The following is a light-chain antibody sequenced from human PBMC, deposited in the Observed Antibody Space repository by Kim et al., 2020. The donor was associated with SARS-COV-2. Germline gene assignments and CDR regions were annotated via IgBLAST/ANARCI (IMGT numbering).Light chain of an antibody. CDR2: QDS. CDR3: QAWDSSTHWV. CDR1: KLGDKY. V-gene: IGLV3-1*01. J-gene: IGLJ3*02. Sequence: VSPGKAASITCSGDKLGDKYGCWYQNRQGQSPVLVIYQDSKRPSGSPERFSGSNYGNKDTLTISGTQAMNEADFYSQAWDSSTHWVFGRGTQRTVL.